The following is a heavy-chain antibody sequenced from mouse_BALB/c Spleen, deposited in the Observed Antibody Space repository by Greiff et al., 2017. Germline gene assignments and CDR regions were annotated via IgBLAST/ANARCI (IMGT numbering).Heavy chain of an antibody. D-gene: IGHD1-1*01. CDR2: IDPANGNT. Sequence: EVKLVESGAELVKPGASVKLSCTASGFNIKDTYMHWVKQRPEQGLEWIGRIDPANGNTKYDPKFQGKATITADTSSNTAYLQLSSLTSEDTAVYYCARCYGSSPYAMDYWGQGTSVTVAS. V-gene: IGHV14-3*02. J-gene: IGHJ4*01. CDR1: GFNIKDTY. CDR3: ARCYGSSPYAMDY.